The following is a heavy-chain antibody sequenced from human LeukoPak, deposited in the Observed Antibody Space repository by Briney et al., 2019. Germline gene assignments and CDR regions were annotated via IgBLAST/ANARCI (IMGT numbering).Heavy chain of an antibody. J-gene: IGHJ4*02. D-gene: IGHD2-15*01. CDR2: IGGSGSTI. Sequence: PGGSLRLSCTASGFTFSSFEMNWVRQAPGKGLEWVSYIGGSGSTIYYADSVEGRFTISRDNARNSLYLQMNSLRAEDAAVYYCARNRCGGATCFVGNDYWGQGTLVTVSS. CDR1: GFTFSSFE. CDR3: ARNRCGGATCFVGNDY. V-gene: IGHV3-48*03.